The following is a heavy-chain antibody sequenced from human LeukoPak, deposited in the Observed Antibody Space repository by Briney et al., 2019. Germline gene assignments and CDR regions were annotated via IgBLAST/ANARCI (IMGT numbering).Heavy chain of an antibody. D-gene: IGHD1-26*01. V-gene: IGHV1-8*01. CDR3: ARHDIVGAPVRFDP. CDR1: GYTFTSYD. J-gene: IGHJ5*02. Sequence: GASVKVSCKASGYTFTSYDINWVRQATGQGLEWMGWMNPNSGNTHYAQKFQGRVTMTRNTSISTAYMELSSLRSEDTAVYFCARHDIVGAPVRFDPWGQGTLVTVSS. CDR2: MNPNSGNT.